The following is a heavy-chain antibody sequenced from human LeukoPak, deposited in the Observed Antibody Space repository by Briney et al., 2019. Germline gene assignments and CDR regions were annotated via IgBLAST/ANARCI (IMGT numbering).Heavy chain of an antibody. Sequence: PGGSLRLSCAASGFTFSSYWMSWIRQPPGKGLEWIGYIYYSGSTNYNPSLKSRVTISVDTSKNQFSLKLSSVAAADTAVYYCASGHYDSSGYVDDYWGQGTLVTVSS. CDR1: GFTFSSYW. CDR3: ASGHYDSSGYVDDY. V-gene: IGHV4-59*01. CDR2: IYYSGST. D-gene: IGHD3-22*01. J-gene: IGHJ4*02.